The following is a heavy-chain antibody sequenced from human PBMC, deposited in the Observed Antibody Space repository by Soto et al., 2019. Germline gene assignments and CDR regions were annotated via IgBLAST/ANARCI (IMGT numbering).Heavy chain of an antibody. J-gene: IGHJ4*02. CDR1: GFTFNTYW. D-gene: IGHD3-10*01. CDR3: ASGGVAGAGTYYNAF. V-gene: IGHV3-74*01. Sequence: EVQLVESGGGLVQPGGSLRLSCAASGFTFNTYWMHWVRQAPGKGLVWVSRINNDASSTSYADSVKGRLTVSRDNAKNTLYLHLYNLRAEDTAVYYCASGGVAGAGTYYNAFWGRGTLVTVSS. CDR2: INNDASST.